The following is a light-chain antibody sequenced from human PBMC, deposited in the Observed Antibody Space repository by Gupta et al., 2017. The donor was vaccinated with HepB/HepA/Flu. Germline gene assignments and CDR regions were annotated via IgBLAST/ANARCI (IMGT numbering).Light chain of an antibody. CDR1: SLRSYY. Sequence: SSELTQDPAVSVALGQTVRITCQGDSLRSYYASWYQQKPGQAPVLVIYGKNNRPSGIPDRFSGSSSGNTASLTITGAQAEEEADYYCNSRDSRGNHLGVFGGGTKLTVL. CDR2: GKN. J-gene: IGLJ2*01. V-gene: IGLV3-19*01. CDR3: NSRDSRGNHLGV.